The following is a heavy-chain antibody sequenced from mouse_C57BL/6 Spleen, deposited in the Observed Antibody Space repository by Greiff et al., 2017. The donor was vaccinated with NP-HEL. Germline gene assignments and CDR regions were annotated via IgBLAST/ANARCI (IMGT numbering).Heavy chain of an antibody. J-gene: IGHJ4*01. D-gene: IGHD2-3*01. V-gene: IGHV3-5*01. Sequence: VQLKQSGPGLVKPSQSVFLTCTVTGISITTGNYRWSWIRQFPGNKLEWIGYIYYSGTITYNPSLTSRTTITRDTPKNQFVLEMNSLTAEDTATYYCARDEMDAMDYWGQGTSVTVSS. CDR2: IYYSGTI. CDR3: ARDEMDAMDY. CDR1: GISITTGNYR.